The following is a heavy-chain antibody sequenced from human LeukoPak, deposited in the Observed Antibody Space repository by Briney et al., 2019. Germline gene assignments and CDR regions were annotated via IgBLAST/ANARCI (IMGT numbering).Heavy chain of an antibody. D-gene: IGHD5-18*01. CDR3: ARVVRGYSYGYLYYFDY. CDR2: INHSGST. Sequence: PSETLSLTCAVYGGSFSGYYWSWIRQPPGKGLEWIGEINHSGSTNYNPSLKSRVTISVDTSKNQFSLKLSSVTAADTAVYYCARVVRGYSYGYLYYFDYWAREPWSPSPQ. CDR1: GGSFSGYY. J-gene: IGHJ4*02. V-gene: IGHV4-34*01.